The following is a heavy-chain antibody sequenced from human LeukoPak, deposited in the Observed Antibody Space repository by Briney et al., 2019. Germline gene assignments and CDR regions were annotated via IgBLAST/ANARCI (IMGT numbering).Heavy chain of an antibody. Sequence: PGGSLRLSCAVSRFTLRSYAIHWVRQAPGKGLQWAAFISYDAAVKYYADSVRGRFTVSRDNYKKTLSLQMNSLRPEDTAVYYCARDFSTWYSIDYWGRGTLVTVSS. D-gene: IGHD2-15*01. CDR1: RFTLRSYA. CDR2: ISYDAAVK. J-gene: IGHJ4*02. CDR3: ARDFSTWYSIDY. V-gene: IGHV3-30-3*01.